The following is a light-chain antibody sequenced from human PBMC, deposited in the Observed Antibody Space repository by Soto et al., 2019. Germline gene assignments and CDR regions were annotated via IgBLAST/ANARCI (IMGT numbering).Light chain of an antibody. V-gene: IGKV3-11*01. CDR1: QSVSRA. CDR3: QHRSSWPLT. CDR2: DAS. J-gene: IGKJ4*01. Sequence: EIVLTQSPATLSLSPGERATLSCRAGQSVSRALAWYQQKPGQAPRLLIYDASNRATGIPARFSGSGSGTDVTLTITSLEPEDFAIYYCQHRSSWPLTFGGGTKVEFK.